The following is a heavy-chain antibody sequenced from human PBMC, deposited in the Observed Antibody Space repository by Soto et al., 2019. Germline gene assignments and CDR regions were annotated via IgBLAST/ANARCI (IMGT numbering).Heavy chain of an antibody. J-gene: IGHJ4*02. CDR3: ARDDERAYGDYGDY. Sequence: GSLRLSCAASGFTFSSYGMHWVRQAPGKGLEWVAVIWYDGSNKYYADSVKGRFTISRDNSKNTLYLQMNSLRAEDTAVYYCARDDERAYGDYGDYWGQGTLVTVSS. V-gene: IGHV3-33*01. CDR2: IWYDGSNK. D-gene: IGHD4-17*01. CDR1: GFTFSSYG.